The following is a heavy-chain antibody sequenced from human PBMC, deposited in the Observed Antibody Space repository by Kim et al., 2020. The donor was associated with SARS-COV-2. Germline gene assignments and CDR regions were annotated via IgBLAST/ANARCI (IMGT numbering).Heavy chain of an antibody. CDR1: GGSFSGYY. CDR3: ARVPHYVWGSYRSPGAFDI. Sequence: SETLSLTCAVYGGSFSGYYWSWIRQPPGKGLEWIGEINHSGSTNYNPALKSRVTISVDTSKNQISLKLSSVTAADTAGYYCARVPHYVWGSYRSPGAFDIWSQGTMVTVSS. V-gene: IGHV4-34*01. J-gene: IGHJ3*02. CDR2: INHSGST. D-gene: IGHD3-16*02.